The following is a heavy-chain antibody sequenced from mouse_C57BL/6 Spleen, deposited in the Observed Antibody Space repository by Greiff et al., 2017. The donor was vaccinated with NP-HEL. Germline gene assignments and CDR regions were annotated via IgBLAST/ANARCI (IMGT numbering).Heavy chain of an antibody. CDR2: IYPRSGNT. CDR1: GYTFTSYG. CDR3: ASYGSIFAY. J-gene: IGHJ3*01. D-gene: IGHD1-1*01. V-gene: IGHV1-81*01. Sequence: VKLMESGAELARPGASVKLSCKASGYTFTSYGISWVKQRTGQGLEWIGEIYPRSGNTYYNEKFKGKATLTADKSSSTAYMELRSLTSEDSAVYFCASYGSIFAYWGQGTLVTVSA.